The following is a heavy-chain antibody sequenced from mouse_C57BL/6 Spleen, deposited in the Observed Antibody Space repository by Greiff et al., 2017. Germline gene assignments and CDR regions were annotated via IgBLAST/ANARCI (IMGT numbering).Heavy chain of an antibody. CDR2: IDPSAGNT. Sequence: QVQLQQPGAELVMPGASVKLSCKASGYTFTSYWMHWVKQRPGQGLEWIGEIDPSAGNTNYNQKFKGKSTLTVDKSSSTVYMQLSSLTSEDSAVYYCARAGFAYWGQGTLVTVSA. CDR3: ARAGFAY. J-gene: IGHJ3*01. V-gene: IGHV1-69*01. CDR1: GYTFTSYW.